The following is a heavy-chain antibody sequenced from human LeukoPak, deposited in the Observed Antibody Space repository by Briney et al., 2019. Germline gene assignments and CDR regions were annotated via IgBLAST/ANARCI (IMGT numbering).Heavy chain of an antibody. CDR2: ISYDGSNK. CDR1: GFTFSSYA. V-gene: IGHV3-30-3*01. Sequence: GRSLRLSCAASGFTFSSYAMHWVRQAPGKGLEWVAVISYDGSNKYYADSVKGRFTISRDNSKNTLYLQMNSLRAEDTAVYYCAKVQYLQWDAFDIWGQGTMVTVSS. CDR3: AKVQYLQWDAFDI. J-gene: IGHJ3*02. D-gene: IGHD4-11*01.